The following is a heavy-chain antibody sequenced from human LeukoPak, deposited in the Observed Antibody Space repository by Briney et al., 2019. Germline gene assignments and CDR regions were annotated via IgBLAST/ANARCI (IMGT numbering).Heavy chain of an antibody. D-gene: IGHD3-22*01. CDR3: ADRLGYYYEEGHAFDI. Sequence: SQTLSLTCTVSGGSISSGDYYWSWIRQPPGKGLEWIGYIYYSGSTYYNPSLKSRVTISVDTSKNQFSLKLSSVTAADTAVYYCADRLGYYYEEGHAFDIWGQGTMVTVSS. CDR1: GGSISSGDYY. J-gene: IGHJ3*02. V-gene: IGHV4-30-4*01. CDR2: IYYSGST.